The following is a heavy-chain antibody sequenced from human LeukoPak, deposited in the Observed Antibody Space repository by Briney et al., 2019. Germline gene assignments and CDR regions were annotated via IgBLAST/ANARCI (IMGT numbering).Heavy chain of an antibody. CDR3: ARGTMTTVTYYFDY. J-gene: IGHJ4*02. CDR2: INHSGST. Sequence: PSETLSLTCAVSGGSFSGYYWSSIRQPPGKGLEWIGEINHSGSTNYNPSLKSRVTISVDTSKNQFSLKLSSVTAADTAVYYCARGTMTTVTYYFDYWGQGTLVTVSS. CDR1: GGSFSGYY. D-gene: IGHD4-17*01. V-gene: IGHV4-34*01.